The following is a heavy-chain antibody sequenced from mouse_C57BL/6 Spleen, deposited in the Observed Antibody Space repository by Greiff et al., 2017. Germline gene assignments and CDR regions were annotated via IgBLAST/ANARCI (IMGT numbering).Heavy chain of an antibody. CDR3: ASDDGTTWGAMDY. CDR1: GYSITSGYY. D-gene: IGHD1-1*01. V-gene: IGHV3-6*01. J-gene: IGHJ4*01. Sequence: VQLKESGPGLVKPSQSLSLTCSVTGYSITSGYYWNWIRQFPGNKREWMGYISYDGSNNYNPSLKNRISITRDTSKNQFFLKLNSVTTEDTATYYCASDDGTTWGAMDYWGQGTSVTVSS. CDR2: ISYDGSN.